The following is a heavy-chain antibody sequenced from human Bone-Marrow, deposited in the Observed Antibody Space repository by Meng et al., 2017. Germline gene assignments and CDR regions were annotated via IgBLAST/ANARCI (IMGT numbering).Heavy chain of an antibody. Sequence: VRLWEYGGVVVTLGGSLSISCQASGFTFMSYWMQGVSRATGKGSVWVSRLNTDGSRKDSADSVRGRFTIARYKAKNTLYLQMNSLRAEDMAMYYCARFTLFDYWGQGTLVTVSS. J-gene: IGHJ4*02. CDR3: ARFTLFDY. CDR1: GFTFMSYW. CDR2: LNTDGSRK. V-gene: IGHV3-74*01.